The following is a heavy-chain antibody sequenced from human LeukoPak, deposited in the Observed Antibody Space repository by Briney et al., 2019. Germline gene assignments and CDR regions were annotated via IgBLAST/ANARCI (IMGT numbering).Heavy chain of an antibody. V-gene: IGHV3-53*01. CDR3: ANSLVGATRGY. Sequence: PGGSLRLSCAASGFTVSNNYMRWVRQAPGKGLEWVSLIYSNGRTDYTDSVKGRFIISRDNSKNTLYLQMNSLRAEDTAVYYCANSLVGATRGYWGQGTLVTVSS. CDR1: GFTVSNNY. CDR2: IYSNGRT. D-gene: IGHD1-26*01. J-gene: IGHJ4*02.